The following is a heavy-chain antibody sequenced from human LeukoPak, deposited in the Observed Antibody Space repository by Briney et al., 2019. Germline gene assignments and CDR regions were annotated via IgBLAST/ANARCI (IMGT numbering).Heavy chain of an antibody. J-gene: IGHJ4*02. CDR3: ARSRIAARPDEFDY. CDR1: GGSISSSTYY. CDR2: IRCSGTT. Sequence: SETLSLTCTVSGGSISSSTYYWGWIRQPPGKGLEWIGSIRCSGTTYYNPSLNSRLTISADTSQNHFSLKLTSVTAADTAVYYCARSRIAARPDEFDYWGQGTLVTVSS. V-gene: IGHV4-39*02. D-gene: IGHD6-6*01.